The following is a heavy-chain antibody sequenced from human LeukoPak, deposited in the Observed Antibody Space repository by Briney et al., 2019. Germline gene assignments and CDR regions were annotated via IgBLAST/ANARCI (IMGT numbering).Heavy chain of an antibody. Sequence: GGSLRLSCAVSGFTFSSYAMTWVRQAPGKGLEWVSASTGSGGTTYYADSVMGRFTISRDNSKNTLYLQMNSLRAEDTAVYYCAKLQSDGLRTYYGMDVWGQGTTVTVSS. CDR2: STGSGGTT. D-gene: IGHD4-17*01. CDR1: GFTFSSYA. V-gene: IGHV3-23*01. J-gene: IGHJ6*02. CDR3: AKLQSDGLRTYYGMDV.